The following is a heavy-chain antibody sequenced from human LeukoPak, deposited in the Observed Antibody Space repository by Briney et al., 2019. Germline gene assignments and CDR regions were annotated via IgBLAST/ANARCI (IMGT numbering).Heavy chain of an antibody. D-gene: IGHD3-22*01. J-gene: IGHJ3*02. CDR1: GGSFSGYY. CDR2: INHSGST. Sequence: SETLSLTCAVYGGSFSGYYWSWIRQPPGKGLEWIGEINHSGSTNYNPSLKSRVTISVDTSKNQFSLKLSSVTAADTAVYYCARGTDSSGYFWFRGDAFDIWGQGTMVTVSS. CDR3: ARGTDSSGYFWFRGDAFDI. V-gene: IGHV4-34*01.